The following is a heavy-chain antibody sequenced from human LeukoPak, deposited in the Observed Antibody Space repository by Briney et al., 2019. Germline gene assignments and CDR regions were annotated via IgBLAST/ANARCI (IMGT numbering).Heavy chain of an antibody. D-gene: IGHD6-19*01. J-gene: IGHJ4*02. Sequence: GGALRLSCAASGFTFSKYWMLWVRQAPGKGLESVSRINTNGTVTTYADSVKGRFTVSRDNADNTMFLQMNSVRDEDTAVYYCATKQWLAPPPDSWGQGTPGTVSS. V-gene: IGHV3-74*01. CDR1: GFTFSKYW. CDR2: INTNGTVT. CDR3: ATKQWLAPPPDS.